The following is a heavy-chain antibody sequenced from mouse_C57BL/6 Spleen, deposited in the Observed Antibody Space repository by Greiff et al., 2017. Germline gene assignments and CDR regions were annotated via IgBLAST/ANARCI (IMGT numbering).Heavy chain of an antibody. D-gene: IGHD1-1*01. CDR3: ARHNYGSSYWYFDV. V-gene: IGHV5-6*01. CDR2: ISSGGSYT. Sequence: EVKLMESGGDLVKPGGSLTLSCAASGFTFSSYGLSWVRQTPDKRLEWVANISSGGSYTYYPDSVKGRFPISSDNAKNTLYLQMSSLKSEDTAMYYCARHNYGSSYWYFDVWGTGTTVTVSS. J-gene: IGHJ1*03. CDR1: GFTFSSYG.